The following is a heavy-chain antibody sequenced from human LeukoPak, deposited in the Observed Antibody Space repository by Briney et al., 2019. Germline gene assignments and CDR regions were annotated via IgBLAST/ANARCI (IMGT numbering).Heavy chain of an antibody. V-gene: IGHV1-18*04. CDR1: GYTFTSYG. CDR3: ARGGPYYPGAWFDP. J-gene: IGHJ5*02. D-gene: IGHD3-10*01. Sequence: ASVKVSCKASGYTFTSYGISWVRQAPGQGLEWMGWISPYNGNTKYAQKFQGRVTMTTDTSTSTAYMELRSLRSDDTAVYNCARGGPYYPGAWFDPWGQGTLVTVSS. CDR2: ISPYNGNT.